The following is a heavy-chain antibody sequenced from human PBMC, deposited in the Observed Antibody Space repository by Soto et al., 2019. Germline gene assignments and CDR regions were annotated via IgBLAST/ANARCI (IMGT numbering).Heavy chain of an antibody. CDR2: ISGSGGST. V-gene: IGHV3-23*01. CDR1: GFTFSSYA. D-gene: IGHD3-16*02. Sequence: PGGSLRPSCAASGFTFSSYAMSWVRQAPGKGLEWVSGISGSGGSTYYADSVKGRFTISRDNSKNTLYLQMNSLRAEGTAVYYCAKSGTYRPNWFDPWGQGTLVTVSS. J-gene: IGHJ5*02. CDR3: AKSGTYRPNWFDP.